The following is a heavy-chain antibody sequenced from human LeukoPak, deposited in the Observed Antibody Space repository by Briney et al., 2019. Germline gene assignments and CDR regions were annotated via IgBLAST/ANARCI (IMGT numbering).Heavy chain of an antibody. CDR1: GYTFTSYG. CDR3: ARVPRGSRYYDSSGYYYTSDY. J-gene: IGHJ4*02. D-gene: IGHD3-22*01. V-gene: IGHV1-18*01. Sequence: ASVKVSCKASGYTFTSYGISWVRQAPGQGLEWMGWISAYNGNTNYAQKLQGRVTMTTDTSTSTAYMELRSLRSDDTAVYYCARVPRGSRYYDSSGYYYTSDYWGQGTLVTVSS. CDR2: ISAYNGNT.